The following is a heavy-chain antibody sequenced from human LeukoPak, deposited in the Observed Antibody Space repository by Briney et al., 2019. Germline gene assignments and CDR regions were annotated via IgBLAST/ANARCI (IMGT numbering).Heavy chain of an antibody. CDR3: ARAPRYYYDSSGTTRYFDL. CDR1: GGSFSGYH. Sequence: SEALSLTCVVYGGSFSGYHWSWIRQPPAKGLEWIGEINHSGSTNYNPSLKSRVTISVDTSKNQFSLKLSSVTAADTAVYYCARAPRYYYDSSGTTRYFDLWGRGTLVTVSS. CDR2: INHSGST. D-gene: IGHD3-22*01. V-gene: IGHV4-34*01. J-gene: IGHJ2*01.